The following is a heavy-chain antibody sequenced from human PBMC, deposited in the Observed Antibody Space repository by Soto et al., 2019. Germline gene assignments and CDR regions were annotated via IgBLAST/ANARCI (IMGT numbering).Heavy chain of an antibody. CDR3: ARGYYDILTGYYSDYFDY. CDR2: INHSGST. CDR1: GGSFSGYY. V-gene: IGHV4-34*01. D-gene: IGHD3-9*01. Sequence: PSDTLSLTCTVYGGSFSGYYWSWIRQPPGKGLEWIGEINHSGSTNYNPSLNIRVTISVDTSKNQFSLKLSSVTAADTAVFYCARGYYDILTGYYSDYFDYWGQGTLVNVSS. J-gene: IGHJ4*02.